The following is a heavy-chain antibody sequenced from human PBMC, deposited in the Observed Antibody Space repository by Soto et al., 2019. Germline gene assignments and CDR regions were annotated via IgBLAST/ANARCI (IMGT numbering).Heavy chain of an antibody. CDR2: ISSSSSYI. CDR1: GFAFSSYS. J-gene: IGHJ3*02. D-gene: IGHD5-18*01. CDR3: AREDTAIEIAFDI. Sequence: GSLRLSCAASGFAFSSYSMKWVRQAPGKGLEWVSSISSSSSYIYYADSVKGRFTISRDNAKNSLYLQMNSLRAEDTAVYYCAREDTAIEIAFDIWGQRTMVAVSS. V-gene: IGHV3-21*01.